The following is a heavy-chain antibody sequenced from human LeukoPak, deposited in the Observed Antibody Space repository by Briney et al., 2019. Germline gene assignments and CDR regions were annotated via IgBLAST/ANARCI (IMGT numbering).Heavy chain of an antibody. J-gene: IGHJ6*03. V-gene: IGHV1-2*06. Sequence: SVNVSSKASRYTFTGYYMHWVRQAPGQGLEWMGRINPNSGGTNYAQKFQGRVTMTRDTSISTAYMELSRLRSDDTAVYYCAREGYYYYVDVWGKGTTVTVSS. CDR2: INPNSGGT. CDR3: AREGYYYYVDV. CDR1: RYTFTGYY.